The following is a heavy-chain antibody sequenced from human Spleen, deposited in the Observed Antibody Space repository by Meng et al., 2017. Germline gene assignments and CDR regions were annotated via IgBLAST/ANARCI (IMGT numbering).Heavy chain of an antibody. CDR2: IYYSGST. Sequence: SCTVSGDSISGGRYYWSWIRQLPGKGLEWIGNIYYSGSTYYNPSLKSRFIISVDTSKNQFSLRLSSVTAADTAVYYCARRVGVTAAPLDYWGQGTLVTVSS. J-gene: IGHJ4*02. D-gene: IGHD6-13*01. V-gene: IGHV4-31*02. CDR3: ARRVGVTAAPLDY. CDR1: GDSISGGRYY.